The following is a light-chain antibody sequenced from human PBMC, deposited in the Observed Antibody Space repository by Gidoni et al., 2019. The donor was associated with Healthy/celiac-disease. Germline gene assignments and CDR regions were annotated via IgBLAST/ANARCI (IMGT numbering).Light chain of an antibody. J-gene: IGKJ1*01. CDR2: KAS. CDR1: QSISSG. CDR3: KQYNSYWT. Sequence: DIHMTQSPSTLSASVGDRVTITCRASQSISSGIAWYQQKPGKAPKLLIYKASSLESGVPSRFSGSGSGTEFTLTISSLQPDDFATYYCKQYNSYWTCXQXTKVEIK. V-gene: IGKV1-5*03.